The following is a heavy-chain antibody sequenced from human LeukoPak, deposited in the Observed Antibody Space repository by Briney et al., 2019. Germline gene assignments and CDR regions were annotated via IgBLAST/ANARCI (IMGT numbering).Heavy chain of an antibody. J-gene: IGHJ3*02. CDR1: GDSISSSSYY. Sequence: PSETLSLTCTVSGDSISSSSYYWGWIRQPPGKELEWIGSIYYSGSTYYNPSLNSRVTISVDTSKNQFSLKLSSVTAADTAVYYCARDYLGGNPDAFDIWGQGTMVTVSS. CDR3: ARDYLGGNPDAFDI. CDR2: IYYSGST. D-gene: IGHD4-23*01. V-gene: IGHV4-39*07.